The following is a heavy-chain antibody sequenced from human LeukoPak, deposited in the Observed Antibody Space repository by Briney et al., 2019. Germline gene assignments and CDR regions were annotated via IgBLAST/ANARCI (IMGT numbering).Heavy chain of an antibody. CDR1: GFTFSSYG. D-gene: IGHD3-9*01. J-gene: IGHJ4*02. V-gene: IGHV3-30*02. Sequence: PGGSLRLSCAASGFTFSSYGMYWVRQAPGKGLEWVAFIRYDGSNKYYADSVKGRFTISRDNSKNTLYLQMNSLRAQDTAVYYCAKGPRYNILTGYYKSHFFDYWGQGTLVTVSS. CDR2: IRYDGSNK. CDR3: AKGPRYNILTGYYKSHFFDY.